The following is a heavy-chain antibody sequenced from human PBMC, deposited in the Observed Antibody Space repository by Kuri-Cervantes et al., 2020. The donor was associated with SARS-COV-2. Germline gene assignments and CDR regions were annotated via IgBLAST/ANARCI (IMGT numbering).Heavy chain of an antibody. CDR1: GFSLSNARMG. CDR3: ARTREAYGTLATGSFYYYQGLDV. V-gene: IGHV2-26*01. J-gene: IGHJ6*02. D-gene: IGHD3-9*01. Sequence: SGPTLVKPTETLTLTCTVSGFSLSNARMGVSWIRQPPGKALEWLAHIFSNDEKSYSTSLKSRLTISKDTSKNQVVLTLTNVDPVDTATYYCARTREAYGTLATGSFYYYQGLDVWGQGTTVTVSS. CDR2: IFSNDEK.